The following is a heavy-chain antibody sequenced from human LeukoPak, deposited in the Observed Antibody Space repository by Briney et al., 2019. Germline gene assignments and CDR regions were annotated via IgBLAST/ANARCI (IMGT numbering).Heavy chain of an antibody. Sequence: GESLRLSCTASGFTFSTFSMSWVRQAPGKGLEWVININQDGSEIHYVDSVQGRFTISRDNAKNSLYLQMNSLRAEDTAVYYCARGVWFDPWGQGTLVTVSS. J-gene: IGHJ5*02. CDR2: INQDGSEI. CDR3: ARGVWFDP. V-gene: IGHV3-7*01. CDR1: GFTFSTFS.